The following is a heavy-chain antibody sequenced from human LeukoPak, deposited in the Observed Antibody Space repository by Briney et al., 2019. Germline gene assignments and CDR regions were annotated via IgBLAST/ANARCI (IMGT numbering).Heavy chain of an antibody. V-gene: IGHV3-74*01. CDR2: INSDGSRT. CDR1: GFTFSSYW. J-gene: IGHJ4*02. D-gene: IGHD3-22*01. Sequence: GGSLRLSCAASGFTFSSYWMHWVRQAPGKGLVWVSRINSDGSRTTYADSVKGRFTISRDNAKNTLYLQMNSLRAEDTAMYYCARVSSPYSCFDYWGQGRLVTVSS. CDR3: ARVSSPYSCFDY.